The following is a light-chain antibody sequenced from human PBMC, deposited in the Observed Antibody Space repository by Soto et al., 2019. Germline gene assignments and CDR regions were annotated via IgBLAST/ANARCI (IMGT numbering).Light chain of an antibody. Sequence: DIQMTQSPSSLSASVGDRITITCQASQDISDSLNWYQQKPGRAPNLLIYDASNLEIGVPSRFSGSGSGTDFTFTITGLQPEDIATYYCHQYTNPPLTFCGGTKVEIK. V-gene: IGKV1-33*01. CDR1: QDISDS. J-gene: IGKJ4*01. CDR2: DAS. CDR3: HQYTNPPLT.